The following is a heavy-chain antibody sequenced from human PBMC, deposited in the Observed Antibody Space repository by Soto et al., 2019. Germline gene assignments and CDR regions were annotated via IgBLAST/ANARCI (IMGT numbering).Heavy chain of an antibody. V-gene: IGHV3-9*01. J-gene: IGHJ4*02. D-gene: IGHD4-17*01. CDR2: ISWNSGSI. CDR3: AKDNDYGDYGVSYYFDY. Sequence: DVQLVESGGGLVQPGRSLRLSCAASGFTFDDYAMHWVRQAPGKGLEWVSGISWNSGSIGYADSVKGRFTISRDNAKNSLYLQMNSLRAEDTALYYCAKDNDYGDYGVSYYFDYWGQGTLVTVSS. CDR1: GFTFDDYA.